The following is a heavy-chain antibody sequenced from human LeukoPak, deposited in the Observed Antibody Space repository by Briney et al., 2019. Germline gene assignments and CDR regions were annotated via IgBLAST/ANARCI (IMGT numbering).Heavy chain of an antibody. V-gene: IGHV4-34*01. Sequence: KASETLSLTCAVYGGSFTGYYWSWIRQPPGKGLEWIGEINHSGSTNYNPSLKSRVTISVDTSKNQFSLKLTSVTAADTAVYYCARGAARRDGYKWGQGTQVTVSS. J-gene: IGHJ4*02. CDR1: GGSFTGYY. CDR2: INHSGST. CDR3: ARGAARRDGYK. D-gene: IGHD5-24*01.